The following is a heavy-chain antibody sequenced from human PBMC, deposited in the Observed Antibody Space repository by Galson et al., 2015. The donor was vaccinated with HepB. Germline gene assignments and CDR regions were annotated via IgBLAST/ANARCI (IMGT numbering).Heavy chain of an antibody. CDR1: GFSLSTSGVG. J-gene: IGHJ4*02. V-gene: IGHV2-5*02. CDR2: IYWDDDK. CDR3: AHIRPICSSTSCPRAFDY. D-gene: IGHD2-2*01. Sequence: PALVKPTQTLTLTCTFSGFSLSTSGVGVGWIRQPPGKALEWLALIYWDDDKRYSPSLKSRLTITKDTSKNQVVLTMTSMDPVDTATYYCAHIRPICSSTSCPRAFDYWGQGTLVTVSS.